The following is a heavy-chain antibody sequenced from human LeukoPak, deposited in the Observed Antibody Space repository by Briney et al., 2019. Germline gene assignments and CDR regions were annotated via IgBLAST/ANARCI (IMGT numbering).Heavy chain of an antibody. CDR1: GFDFTRYV. Sequence: GGSLRLSCAASGFDFTRYVIHWVRQGPGKGLEWVAVISPEGYMKDYADSVKGRFTISRDDDKSSVYLHMHSLRAEDTAVYYCARDLGSGTKYFDSWGQGTLVTVSS. J-gene: IGHJ4*02. CDR2: ISPEGYMK. CDR3: ARDLGSGTKYFDS. V-gene: IGHV3-30-3*01. D-gene: IGHD1-1*01.